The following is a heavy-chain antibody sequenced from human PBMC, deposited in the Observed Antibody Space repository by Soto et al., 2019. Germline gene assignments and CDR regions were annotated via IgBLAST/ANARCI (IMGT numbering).Heavy chain of an antibody. CDR3: VRGGGGGQFDY. CDR2: ISINSNYR. V-gene: IGHV3-11*06. J-gene: IGHJ4*02. Sequence: GGSLRLSCAASGFSLSDFYMSWIRQAPGKGLEWVSYISINSNYREYADSVKGRHTISRDNAKNSLYLQMNSLRGEDTAVYYCVRGGGGGQFDYWGQGTLVTVSS. CDR1: GFSLSDFY. D-gene: IGHD2-21*01.